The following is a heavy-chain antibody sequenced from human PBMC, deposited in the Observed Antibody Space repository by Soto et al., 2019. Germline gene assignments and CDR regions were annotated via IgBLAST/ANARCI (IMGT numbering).Heavy chain of an antibody. CDR1: GGSFSGYY. V-gene: IGHV4-34*01. CDR2: INHSRRT. D-gene: IGHD3-9*01. J-gene: IGHJ5*02. CDR3: ARGCSDILTGYHRRRPADWFDP. Sequence: QVQLQQWGAGLLKPSETLSLTCAVYGGSFSGYYWSWIRQPPGKGLEWIGEINHSRRTNYNPSLKSRVTISVDTSKNQFSLKLSSVTAAATAVYYCARGCSDILTGYHRRRPADWFDPWGQGTLVTVSS.